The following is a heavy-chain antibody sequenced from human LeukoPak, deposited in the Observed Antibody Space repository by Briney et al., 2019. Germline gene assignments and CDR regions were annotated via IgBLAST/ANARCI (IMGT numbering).Heavy chain of an antibody. CDR2: IIPIFGTA. CDR3: ARDAAWGALGDY. D-gene: IGHD1-26*01. Sequence: GASVKVSCKASGGTFSSYAISWVRQAPGQGLEWMGGIIPIFGTANYAQKFQGRVTITTDESTSTAYMELSSLRSEDTAVYYCARDAAWGALGDYWGQGTLVTVSS. V-gene: IGHV1-69*05. CDR1: GGTFSSYA. J-gene: IGHJ4*02.